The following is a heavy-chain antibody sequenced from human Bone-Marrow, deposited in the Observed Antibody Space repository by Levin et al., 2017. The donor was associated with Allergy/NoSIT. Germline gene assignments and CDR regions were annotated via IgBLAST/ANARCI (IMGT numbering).Heavy chain of an antibody. CDR3: ATDASSGWTPLDY. Sequence: GASVKVSCRVSGYSLTEISMHWVRQAPGKGLEWMGGFDREDGEIIYAQKFQGRLTMTEDTSTDTAYMEMTSLTLDDTAVYYFATDASSGWTPLDYWGQGTLVTVSS. D-gene: IGHD6-19*01. CDR2: FDREDGEI. V-gene: IGHV1-24*01. J-gene: IGHJ4*02. CDR1: GYSLTEIS.